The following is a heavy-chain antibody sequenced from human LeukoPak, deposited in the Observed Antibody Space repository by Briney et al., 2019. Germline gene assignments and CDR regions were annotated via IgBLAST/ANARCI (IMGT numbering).Heavy chain of an antibody. J-gene: IGHJ4*02. V-gene: IGHV4-4*02. D-gene: IGHD5-24*01. Sequence: SETLSLTCAVSGGSISSSNWWSWVRQPPGKGLEWIGEIYHSGSTNYNPSLKSRVTISADKSKNQFSLKLSSVTAADTAVYYCARSGVEMATIRAFDYWGQGTLVTVSS. CDR3: ARSGVEMATIRAFDY. CDR1: GGSISSSNW. CDR2: IYHSGST.